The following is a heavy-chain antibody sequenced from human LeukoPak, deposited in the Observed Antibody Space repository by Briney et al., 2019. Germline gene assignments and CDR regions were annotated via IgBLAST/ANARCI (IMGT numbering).Heavy chain of an antibody. D-gene: IGHD3-3*01. CDR1: GFTFSGYS. CDR3: ARSGLRFLALLDY. Sequence: GGSLRLSCAASGFTFSGYSMNWVRQAPGKGLEWVSYISSSSSKIYYAHSMKGRFITSRDNAKNSLSLQMNSLRDEDTAVYYCARSGLRFLALLDYWGQRTLVTVSS. J-gene: IGHJ4*02. CDR2: ISSSSSKI. V-gene: IGHV3-48*02.